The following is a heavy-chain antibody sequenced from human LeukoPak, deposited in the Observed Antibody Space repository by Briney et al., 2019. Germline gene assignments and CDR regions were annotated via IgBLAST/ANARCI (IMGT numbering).Heavy chain of an antibody. CDR3: ARDHYDHYGDYVFDY. CDR1: GGSISSYY. D-gene: IGHD4-17*01. J-gene: IGHJ4*02. CDR2: IYTSGST. V-gene: IGHV4-4*07. Sequence: SETLSLTCTVSGGSISSYYWTWIRQPAGKGLEWIGRIYTSGSTSYNPSLKSRVTMSVDTSRNQFSLKLRSVTAADTAVYCCARDHYDHYGDYVFDYWGQGTLVTVSS.